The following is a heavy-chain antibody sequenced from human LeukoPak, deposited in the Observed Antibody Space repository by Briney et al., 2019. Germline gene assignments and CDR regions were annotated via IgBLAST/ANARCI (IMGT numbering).Heavy chain of an antibody. CDR1: GYTFTSYY. V-gene: IGHV1-46*01. CDR3: ARDMGYGGNYHLKVIDY. CDR2: INPSGGST. J-gene: IGHJ4*02. D-gene: IGHD4-23*01. Sequence: ASVKVSCKASGYTFTSYYMHWVRQAPGQGLEWMGIINPSGGSTSYAQKFQGRVTMTRDTSTSTVYMELSSLRSEDTAVYYCARDMGYGGNYHLKVIDYWGQGTLVTVPS.